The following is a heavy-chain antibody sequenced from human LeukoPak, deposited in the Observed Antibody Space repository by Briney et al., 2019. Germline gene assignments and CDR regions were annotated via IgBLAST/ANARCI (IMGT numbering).Heavy chain of an antibody. CDR1: GFTFSSYA. CDR3: ARDWTVLYYYYGMDV. CDR2: ISYDGSNK. J-gene: IGHJ6*02. D-gene: IGHD1-1*01. Sequence: PGGSLRLSCAASGFTFSSYAMHWVRQAPGNGLEWVAVISYDGSNKYYADSVKGRFTISRDNSKNTLYLQMNSLRAEGTAVYYCARDWTVLYYYYGMDVWGQGTTVTVSS. V-gene: IGHV3-30-3*01.